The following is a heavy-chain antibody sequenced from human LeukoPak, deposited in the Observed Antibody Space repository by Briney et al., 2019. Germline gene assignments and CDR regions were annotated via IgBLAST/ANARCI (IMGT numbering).Heavy chain of an antibody. CDR1: GFTFSNFG. Sequence: GGSLRLSCVASGFTFSNFGMHWVRQAPGKGLEWVAVISEDGNNKYYADSVKGRFTISRDNSKNTLYLQMNSLRAEDTAVYYCARGYGSSRGWYWGQGTLVTVSS. CDR3: ARGYGSSRGWY. D-gene: IGHD6-6*01. J-gene: IGHJ4*02. V-gene: IGHV3-30*03. CDR2: ISEDGNNK.